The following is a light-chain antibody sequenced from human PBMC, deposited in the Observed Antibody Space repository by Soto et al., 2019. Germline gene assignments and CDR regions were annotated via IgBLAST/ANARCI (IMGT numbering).Light chain of an antibody. J-gene: IGKJ4*01. CDR1: ENIGKY. CDR3: QQSFSTHALT. V-gene: IGKV1-39*01. Sequence: DIQMTQSPSSLSASVGDRVTITCRASENIGKYLNWYQQKQGKAPKIVIYGASSLQSGVPSRFSGSGSGTDFTLTISSLQPEDFAIYYCQQSFSTHALTFGGGTNVDSK. CDR2: GAS.